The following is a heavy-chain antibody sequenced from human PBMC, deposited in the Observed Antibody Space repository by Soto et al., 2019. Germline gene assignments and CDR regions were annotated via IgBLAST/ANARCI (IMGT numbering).Heavy chain of an antibody. Sequence: SGPTLVNPTETLTLTCTVSGFSLSNGRMGVSWIRQPPGKALEWLAHIFSSDEKSYSTSLRSRLTISQDTSKSQVVLTMTNMDPVDTATYYCARFRRGYSYGPTYYFDYWGQGTLVTVSS. CDR3: ARFRRGYSYGPTYYFDY. J-gene: IGHJ4*02. D-gene: IGHD5-18*01. CDR2: IFSSDEK. CDR1: GFSLSNGRMG. V-gene: IGHV2-26*01.